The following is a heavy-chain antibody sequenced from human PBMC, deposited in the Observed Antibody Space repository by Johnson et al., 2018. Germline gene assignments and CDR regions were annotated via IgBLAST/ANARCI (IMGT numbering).Heavy chain of an antibody. V-gene: IGHV3-73*01. D-gene: IGHD3-3*01. Sequence: EVQLVESGGGLVQPGESLKVSCVGSGFTLSGSAMHWVRQAPGKGLEWVGRITMQPTGYGTLYAASLKGRFVISRDNSKNTGYLEMSSLKNEDTAVYYCTGLRDDFHYWGQGTLGTVSS. J-gene: IGHJ1*01. CDR3: TGLRDDFHY. CDR2: ITMQPTGYGT. CDR1: GFTLSGSA.